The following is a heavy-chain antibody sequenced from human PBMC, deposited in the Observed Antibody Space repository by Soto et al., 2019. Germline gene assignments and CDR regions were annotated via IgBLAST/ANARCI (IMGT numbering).Heavy chain of an antibody. CDR1: GGSFSGYY. V-gene: IGHV4-34*01. CDR2: INHSGST. Sequence: SETLSLTCAVYGGSFSGYYWSWIRQPPGKGLEWIGEINHSGSTNYNPSLKSRVTISVDTSKNQFSLKLSSVTAADTAVYYCARGRGSREDYYYGMDVWGQGTRVTVS. D-gene: IGHD6-13*01. J-gene: IGHJ6*02. CDR3: ARGRGSREDYYYGMDV.